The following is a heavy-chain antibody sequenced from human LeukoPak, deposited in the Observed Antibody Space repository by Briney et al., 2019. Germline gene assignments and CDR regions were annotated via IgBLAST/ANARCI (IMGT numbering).Heavy chain of an antibody. V-gene: IGHV1-8*01. Sequence: ASVKVSCKASGYTFTSYEINWERQATGQGLEWMGWMNPNSGNTGYAQKFQGRVTMTRNTSISTAYMELSSLRSEDTAVYYCARLAASSGYYEDYWGQGTLVTVSS. J-gene: IGHJ4*02. CDR2: MNPNSGNT. CDR1: GYTFTSYE. CDR3: ARLAASSGYYEDY. D-gene: IGHD3-22*01.